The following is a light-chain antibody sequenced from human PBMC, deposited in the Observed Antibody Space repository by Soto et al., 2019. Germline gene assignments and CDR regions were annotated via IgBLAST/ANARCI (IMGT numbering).Light chain of an antibody. CDR3: TSYAGSNNHV. CDR1: SSDVGGYNY. J-gene: IGLJ1*01. CDR2: EVS. Sequence: QSALSHPPSASGSPGQSGTISCTVTSSDVGGYNYSSWYQQHPGKAPKLLIYEVSKRPSGVRDRFSGSKSGNTASLTVSGLQAEAEADYYCTSYAGSNNHVFGTGTKVTVL. V-gene: IGLV2-8*01.